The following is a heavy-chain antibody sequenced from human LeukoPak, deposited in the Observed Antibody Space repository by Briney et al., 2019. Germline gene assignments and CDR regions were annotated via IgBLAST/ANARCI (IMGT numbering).Heavy chain of an antibody. D-gene: IGHD3-10*01. CDR3: AKTLGYYGSGSYSSHYGMDV. CDR1: GFTFSSYA. J-gene: IGHJ6*02. Sequence: PGGPLRLSCAASGFTFSSYAMSWVRQAPGKGLQWVPVISGSGAGTYNADSVQGRFTISRDNSKDTLYLQMNSLRAEDTAVYYCAKTLGYYGSGSYSSHYGMDVWGQGTTVTVSS. CDR2: ISGSGAGT. V-gene: IGHV3-23*01.